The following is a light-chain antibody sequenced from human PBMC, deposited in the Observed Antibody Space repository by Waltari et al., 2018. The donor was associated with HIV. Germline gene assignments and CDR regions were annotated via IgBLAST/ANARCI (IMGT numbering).Light chain of an antibody. J-gene: IGLJ1*01. CDR1: SSDARGYNS. CDR3: SSYTSSSARV. Sequence: QSALPPPASVSGSPGHSITISRTGNSSDARGYNSGSWYQQHPGKAPQLMIYDVRSRPSGVSNRFSGSKSGNTASLTISGLQAEDEADYYCSSYTSSSARVFGTGNKVTVL. V-gene: IGLV2-14*01. CDR2: DVR.